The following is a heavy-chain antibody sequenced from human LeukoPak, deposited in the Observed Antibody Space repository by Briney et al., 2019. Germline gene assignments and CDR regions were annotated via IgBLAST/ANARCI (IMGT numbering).Heavy chain of an antibody. J-gene: IGHJ4*02. D-gene: IGHD6-19*01. V-gene: IGHV4-39*01. CDR3: ARSAYSSDWYRPTFDD. CDR2: IYYSGST. Sequence: PSETLSLTCTVSGGSISSSSYYWGWIRQPPGKGLEWIGSIYYSGSTYNNPSLKSRVTISVDTSKNQFSLKLSSVTAADTAVYYCARSAYSSDWYRPTFDDWGQGTLVTVSS. CDR1: GGSISSSSYY.